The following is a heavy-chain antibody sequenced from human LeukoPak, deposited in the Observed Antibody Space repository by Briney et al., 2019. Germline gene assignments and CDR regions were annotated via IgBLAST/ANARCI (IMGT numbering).Heavy chain of an antibody. J-gene: IGHJ4*02. CDR1: GFTFSIYA. CDR2: ISDGGGRT. Sequence: GGSLRLSCAASGFTFSIYAMRWVRQAPGKGLEWVSVISDGGGRTYYADSVKGRFTISRGNSKSTLYLQMNSLRAEDTAVYYCAKHGEAFCDSKTDYWGQGTLVTVSS. V-gene: IGHV3-23*01. D-gene: IGHD3-10*01. CDR3: AKHGEAFCDSKTDY.